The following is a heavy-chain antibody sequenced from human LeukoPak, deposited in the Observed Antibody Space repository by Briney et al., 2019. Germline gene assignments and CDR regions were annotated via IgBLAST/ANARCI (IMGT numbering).Heavy chain of an antibody. D-gene: IGHD1-26*01. CDR3: AKAGATDY. V-gene: IGHV3-23*01. J-gene: IGHJ4*02. CDR1: GFTFSSYA. Sequence: GGSLRLSCAASGFTFSSYAMNWVRQAPGQGLEWVSAISSSAGNTYYADSVKGRFTISRDNSKNTLFLQMNSLKTEDTAVYYCAKAGATDYWGQGTLVTVSS. CDR2: ISSSAGNT.